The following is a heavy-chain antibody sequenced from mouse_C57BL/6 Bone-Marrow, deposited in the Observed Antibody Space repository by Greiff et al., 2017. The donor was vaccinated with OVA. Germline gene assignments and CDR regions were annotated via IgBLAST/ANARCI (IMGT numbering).Heavy chain of an antibody. V-gene: IGHV1-26*01. CDR2: INPNNGGT. CDR3: ARGGIYDYDGFDY. CDR1: GYTFTDYY. Sequence: VQLHQSGPELVKPGASVKISCKASGYTFTDYYMNWVKQSHGKSLEWIGDINPNNGGTSYNQKFKGKATLTVDKSSSTAYMELRSLTSEDSAVYYCARGGIYDYDGFDYWGQGTTLTVSS. D-gene: IGHD2-4*01. J-gene: IGHJ2*01.